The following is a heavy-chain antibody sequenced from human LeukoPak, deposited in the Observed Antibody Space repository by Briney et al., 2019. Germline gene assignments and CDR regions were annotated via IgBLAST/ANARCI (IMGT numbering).Heavy chain of an antibody. V-gene: IGHV4-34*01. CDR1: GGSFSGYY. D-gene: IGHD5-18*01. J-gene: IGHJ4*02. CDR2: INHSGST. Sequence: SETLSLTCAVYGGSFSGYYWSWIRQPPGKGLEWIGEINHSGSTNYNPSLKSRVTISVDTPKNQFSLKLSSVTAADTAVYYCARYSYGHDSWGQGTLVTVSS. CDR3: ARYSYGHDS.